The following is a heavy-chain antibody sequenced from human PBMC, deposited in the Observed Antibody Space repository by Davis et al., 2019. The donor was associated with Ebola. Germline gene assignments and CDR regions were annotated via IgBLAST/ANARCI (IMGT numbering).Heavy chain of an antibody. CDR1: GYSFSGYY. J-gene: IGHJ4*02. Sequence: ASVKVSCKASGYSFSGYYIHWVRQAPGQGLEWMGWINYNSGATNYAQRFQGWVTLTRDTSIRTAYMEVSRLKSDDTAVYYCARDRYSDGSGYFFEQSHWGQGTLVTVSS. CDR3: ARDRYSDGSGYFFEQSH. D-gene: IGHD3-22*01. CDR2: INYNSGAT. V-gene: IGHV1-2*04.